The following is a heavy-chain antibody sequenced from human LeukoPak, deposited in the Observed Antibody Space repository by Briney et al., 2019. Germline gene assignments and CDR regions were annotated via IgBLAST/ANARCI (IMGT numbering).Heavy chain of an antibody. CDR2: IYPGDSDT. CDR1: GYSFTSYW. J-gene: IGHJ5*02. CDR3: ARLYSSSSNWFDP. Sequence: GESLKISCQGSGYSFTSYWIGWVRQMPGKGLEWMGIIYPGDSDTRYSPSFQGQVTISADKSISTAYLQWSSLKAAATAMYYCARLYSSSSNWFDPWGQGTLVTVSS. D-gene: IGHD6-6*01. V-gene: IGHV5-51*01.